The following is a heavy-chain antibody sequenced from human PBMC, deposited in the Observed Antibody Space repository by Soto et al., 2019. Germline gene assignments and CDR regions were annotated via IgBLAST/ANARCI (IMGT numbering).Heavy chain of an antibody. J-gene: IGHJ4*02. CDR2: MNTNSGHT. Sequence: QVQLVQSGAEVKKPGASVKVSCKASGYTFTSYDITWVRQATGQGLEWLGWMNTNSGHTGSAQKFPGRVTMTRNTSISTAYMELSSRRSEDTAVYYCERGDYINAIDYWGQGTLVTVSS. CDR1: GYTFTSYD. D-gene: IGHD3-16*01. CDR3: ERGDYINAIDY. V-gene: IGHV1-8*01.